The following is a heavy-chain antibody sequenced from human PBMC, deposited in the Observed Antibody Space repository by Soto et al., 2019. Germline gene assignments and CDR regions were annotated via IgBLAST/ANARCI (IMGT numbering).Heavy chain of an antibody. J-gene: IGHJ4*02. CDR1: GFTFSSYA. V-gene: IGHV3-23*01. Sequence: EVQLLESGGGLVQPGGSLRLSCAASGFTFSSYAMSWVRQAPGKGLEWVSAISGSGGSTYYADSVKGRFTISRDNSKNTTYLQMHSLRAEDTAVDYCAKVAPNYDYIWGSYRPFDCWGQGTLVTVSS. CDR2: ISGSGGST. D-gene: IGHD3-16*02. CDR3: AKVAPNYDYIWGSYRPFDC.